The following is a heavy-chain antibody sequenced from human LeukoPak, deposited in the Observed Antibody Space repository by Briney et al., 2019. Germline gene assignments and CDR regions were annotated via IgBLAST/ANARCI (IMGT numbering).Heavy chain of an antibody. CDR3: AKNGYSGSYFYFDY. Sequence: GGSLRLSCAASGFTFSSYGMSWVRQAPGKGLEWVSAISGSGGSTYYADSVKGRFTISRDNSKNTLYLQMNSLRAEDTAVYYCAKNGYSGSYFYFDYWGQGTLVTVSS. J-gene: IGHJ4*02. CDR1: GFTFSSYG. D-gene: IGHD1-26*01. V-gene: IGHV3-23*01. CDR2: ISGSGGST.